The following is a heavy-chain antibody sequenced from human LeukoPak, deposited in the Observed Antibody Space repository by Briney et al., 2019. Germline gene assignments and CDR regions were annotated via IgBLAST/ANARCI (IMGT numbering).Heavy chain of an antibody. V-gene: IGHV4-39*02. J-gene: IGHJ4*02. D-gene: IGHD3-9*01. CDR2: IYYSGST. CDR3: AREVRGEVYDILTGYSSNDY. CDR1: GGSIGSSSYY. Sequence: SETLSLTCTVSGGSIGSSSYYWGWIRQPPGKGLEWIGSIYYSGSTYYNPSLKSRVTISVDTSKNQFSPKLSSVTAADTAVYYCAREVRGEVYDILTGYSSNDYWGQGTLVTVSS.